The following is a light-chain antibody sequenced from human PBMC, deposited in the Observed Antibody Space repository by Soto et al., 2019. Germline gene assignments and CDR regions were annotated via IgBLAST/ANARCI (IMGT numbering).Light chain of an antibody. CDR2: GFT. Sequence: QSALTQPASVSGSPGQSVTISCTGTSSDVGGYNYVSWYQQLPGEAPKLILYGFTNRPSGVSNRFSGSKSGNTASLTVSGLQAEDEADYYCSSYTSTKTYVFGTGTKVTVL. CDR3: SSYTSTKTYV. J-gene: IGLJ1*01. V-gene: IGLV2-14*01. CDR1: SSDVGGYNY.